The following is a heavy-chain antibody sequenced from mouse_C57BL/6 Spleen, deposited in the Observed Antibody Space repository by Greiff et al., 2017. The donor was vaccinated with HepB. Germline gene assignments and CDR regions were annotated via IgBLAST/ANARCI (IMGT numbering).Heavy chain of an antibody. CDR2: IYPSDSEN. D-gene: IGHD2-1*01. CDR3: ASGGNYLYRFAY. Sequence: QVQLQQPGAELVRPGSSVKLSCKASGYTFTSYWMDWVKQRPGQGLEWIGNIYPSDSENHYNQKFKDKATLTVDKSSSTAYMQLSSLTSEDSAVYYCASGGNYLYRFAYWGQGTLVTVSA. J-gene: IGHJ3*01. CDR1: GYTFTSYW. V-gene: IGHV1-61*01.